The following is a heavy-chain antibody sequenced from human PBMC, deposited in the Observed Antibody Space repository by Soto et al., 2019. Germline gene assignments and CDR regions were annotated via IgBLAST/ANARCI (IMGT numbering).Heavy chain of an antibody. CDR3: ASAMTSVGSTTYGDY. D-gene: IGHD1-26*01. CDR1: GFSFNTYW. J-gene: IGHJ4*02. Sequence: EVQLVESGGRLVQPGGSLRLSCAASGFSFNTYWMHWVRQSPGKGPVWVSRITSDGSVTDYAGSVKGRFTISRDNAKNTLYVQMNSLGAEDTAVYYCASAMTSVGSTTYGDYWGQGTLVTVSS. CDR2: ITSDGSVT. V-gene: IGHV3-74*01.